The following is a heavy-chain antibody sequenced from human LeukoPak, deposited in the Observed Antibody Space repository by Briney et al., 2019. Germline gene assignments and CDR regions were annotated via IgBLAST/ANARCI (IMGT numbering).Heavy chain of an antibody. D-gene: IGHD3-3*01. J-gene: IGHJ4*02. V-gene: IGHV3-66*01. Sequence: PGGSLRLSCAASGFTVSSNYMSWVRQAPGKGLEWVSVIYSGSSTYYADSVKGRFTISRDNSKNTLYLQMNSLRAEDTAVYYCARDESPETKYYDFWSGSDYWGQGTLVTVSS. CDR2: IYSGSST. CDR3: ARDESPETKYYDFWSGSDY. CDR1: GFTVSSNY.